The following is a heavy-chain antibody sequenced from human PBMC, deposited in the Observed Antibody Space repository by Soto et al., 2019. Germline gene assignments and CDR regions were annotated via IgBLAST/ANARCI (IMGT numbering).Heavy chain of an antibody. V-gene: IGHV3-64D*06. D-gene: IGHD3-3*01. J-gene: IGHJ6*02. CDR2: ISSNGGST. CDR3: VKDLFGLDV. CDR1: GFAFPNYA. Sequence: GGSLRLSCSASGFAFPNYAMQWVRQAPGKGLQFVSTISSNGGSTDYTDSVKGRFTISRDNSKKTLYLQMASLKTEDTAVYYCVKDLFGLDVWGQGTPVTV.